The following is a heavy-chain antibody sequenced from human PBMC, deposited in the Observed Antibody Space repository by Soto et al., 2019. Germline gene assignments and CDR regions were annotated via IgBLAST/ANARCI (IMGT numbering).Heavy chain of an antibody. CDR1: GDSVSSGTYY. CDR3: ASVPDR. V-gene: IGHV4-61*01. D-gene: IGHD2-2*01. J-gene: IGHJ5*02. Sequence: SETLSLTCSVSGDSVSSGTYYWSWIRQPPGKGLEWIGYIYFTGATNHNPSLQSRVTMSRDTSKNQFSLRLNSVTAADTAVYYCASVPDRWGQGTLVTVSS. CDR2: IYFTGAT.